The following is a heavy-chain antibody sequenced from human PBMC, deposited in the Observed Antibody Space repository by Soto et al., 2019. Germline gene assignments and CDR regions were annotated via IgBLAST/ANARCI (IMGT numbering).Heavy chain of an antibody. V-gene: IGHV4-30-2*01. CDR3: ASSIIAAAGIQFDP. Sequence: SETLSLTCAVSGGSISSGGYSWSWIRQPPGKGLEWIGYIYHSGSTYYNPSLKSRVTISVDRSKNQFSLKLSSVTAADTAVYYCASSIIAAAGIQFDPWGQGTLVTVSS. CDR1: GGSISSGGYS. CDR2: IYHSGST. D-gene: IGHD6-13*01. J-gene: IGHJ5*02.